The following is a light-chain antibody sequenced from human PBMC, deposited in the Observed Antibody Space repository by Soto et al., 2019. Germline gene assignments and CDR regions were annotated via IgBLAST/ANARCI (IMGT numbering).Light chain of an antibody. CDR2: GAS. CDR1: QSVSSSY. V-gene: IGKV3-20*01. J-gene: IGKJ2*01. Sequence: EIVLTQSPGTLSLSPGERATLSCRASQSVSSSYLAWYQQKPGQAPRLIIYGASSRATGIPDRFSGSGSGTDFSFIISRRWYGEFALYYCQHYCRSPPMYTFGQGTKLEIK. CDR3: QHYCRSPPMYT.